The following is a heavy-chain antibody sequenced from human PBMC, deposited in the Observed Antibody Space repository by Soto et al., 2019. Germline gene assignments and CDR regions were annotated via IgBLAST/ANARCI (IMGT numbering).Heavy chain of an antibody. J-gene: IGHJ4*02. V-gene: IGHV3-74*01. CDR2: INTDGSYI. D-gene: IGHD2-21*01. Sequence: PVGSLRLSCAASGFTFSNNWMHWVRRIPGRGLVWVSRINTDGSYINYVDSVKGRFTVSRDNAKKMLYLQMYNLRVEDTAVYYCVRDGEGFWGQGTLVTVSS. CDR3: VRDGEGF. CDR1: GFTFSNNW.